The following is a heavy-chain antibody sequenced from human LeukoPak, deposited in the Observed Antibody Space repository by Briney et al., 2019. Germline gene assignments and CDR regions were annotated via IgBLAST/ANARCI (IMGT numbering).Heavy chain of an antibody. J-gene: IGHJ6*02. CDR1: GYSFTSYW. D-gene: IGHD4-23*01. CDR2: IYPGDSDT. CDR3: GGQDGGKNSYYYYGMDV. V-gene: IGHV5-51*01. Sequence: GESLKISCKGSGYSFTSYWIGWVRQMPGKGLEWMGIIYPGDSDTRYSPSFQGQVTISADKSISTAYLQWSSLKASDTAMYYCGGQDGGKNSYYYYGMDVWGQGTTVTVSS.